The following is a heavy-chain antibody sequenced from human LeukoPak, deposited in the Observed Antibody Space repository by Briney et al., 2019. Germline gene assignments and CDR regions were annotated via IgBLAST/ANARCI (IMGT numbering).Heavy chain of an antibody. D-gene: IGHD4-11*01. CDR3: ARDNSPDY. CDR2: ISYDGSNK. V-gene: IGHV3-30-3*01. CDR1: GFTFSSYA. Sequence: GGSLRLSCAASGFTFSSYAMSWVRQAPGKGLEWVAVISYDGSNKYYADSVKGRFTISRDNSKNTLYLQMNSLRAEDTAVYYCARDNSPDYWGQGTLVTVSS. J-gene: IGHJ4*02.